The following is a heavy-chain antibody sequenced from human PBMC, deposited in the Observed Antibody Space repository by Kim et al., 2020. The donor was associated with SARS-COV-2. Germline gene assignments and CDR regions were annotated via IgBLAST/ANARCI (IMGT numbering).Heavy chain of an antibody. CDR2: ISAYNGNT. D-gene: IGHD2-15*01. Sequence: ASVKVSCKASGYTFTSYGISWVRQAPGQGLEWMGWISAYNGNTNYAQKLQGRVTMTTDTSTSTAYMELRSLRSDDTVVYYCARDGVATALFDAFDIRGQGTMVTVSS. CDR1: GYTFTSYG. V-gene: IGHV1-18*01. CDR3: ARDGVATALFDAFDI. J-gene: IGHJ3*02.